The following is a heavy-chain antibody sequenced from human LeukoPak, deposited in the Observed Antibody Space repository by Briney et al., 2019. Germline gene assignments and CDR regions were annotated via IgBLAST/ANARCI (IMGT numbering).Heavy chain of an antibody. D-gene: IGHD2-15*01. J-gene: IGHJ5*02. CDR3: AREALGYCSGGSCYGHWFDP. Sequence: GGSLRLSRAASGFTFDDYGMHWVRQGPGKGLEWVSGISWNSDNIGYADSVKGRFTISRDNTKKSLYLQMNSLRAEDTAVYYCAREALGYCSGGSCYGHWFDPWGQGTLVTVSS. CDR1: GFTFDDYG. CDR2: ISWNSDNI. V-gene: IGHV3-9*01.